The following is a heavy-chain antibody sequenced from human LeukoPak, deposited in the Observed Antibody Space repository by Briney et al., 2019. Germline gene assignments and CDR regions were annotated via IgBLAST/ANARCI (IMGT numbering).Heavy chain of an antibody. CDR2: INGRGDNT. Sequence: GGSLRLSCAASGVIISSYAMSWVRQAPGKGLEWVSAINGRGDNTYYADLVKGRFTIYRDNSKSTVYLQMNSLRTEDTAVYYCAKDRVSPGFNWFDPWGQGPLVTVSS. V-gene: IGHV3-23*01. CDR1: GVIISSYA. D-gene: IGHD2/OR15-2a*01. J-gene: IGHJ5*02. CDR3: AKDRVSPGFNWFDP.